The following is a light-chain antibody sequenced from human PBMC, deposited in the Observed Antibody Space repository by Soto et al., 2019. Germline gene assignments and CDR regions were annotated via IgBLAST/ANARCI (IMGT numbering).Light chain of an antibody. CDR2: RSN. CDR1: RSNIGSDT. CDR3: ASWDASLNGWV. J-gene: IGLJ3*02. Sequence: QSVLTQPPSASGTPGQRVTISCSGSRSNIGSDTVNWYQQLPGMAPKLLIHRSNQRPSGVPGRFSGSKSGTSASLAISGLQPEDEADYHCASWDASLNGWVFGGGTKLTVL. V-gene: IGLV1-44*01.